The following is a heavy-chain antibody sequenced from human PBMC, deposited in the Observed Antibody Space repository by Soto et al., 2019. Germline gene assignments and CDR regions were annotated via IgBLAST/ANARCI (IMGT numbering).Heavy chain of an antibody. J-gene: IGHJ5*02. CDR2: ISYDGSNK. D-gene: IGHD1-7*01. Sequence: GGSLRLSCAASGFTFSSYAMHWVRQAPGKGLEWVAVISYDGSNKYYADSVKGRFTISRDNSKNTLYLQMNSLRAEDTAVYYCARDPALSYWNYTPGWFDPWGQGTRGTVSP. V-gene: IGHV3-30-3*01. CDR1: GFTFSSYA. CDR3: ARDPALSYWNYTPGWFDP.